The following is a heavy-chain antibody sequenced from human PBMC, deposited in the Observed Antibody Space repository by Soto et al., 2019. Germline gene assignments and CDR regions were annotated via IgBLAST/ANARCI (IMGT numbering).Heavy chain of an antibody. V-gene: IGHV4-59*01. D-gene: IGHD6-13*01. CDR3: ARDQGYSSSWQFDY. Sequence: QVQLQESGPGLVKPSETLSLTCTVSGGSISSYYWSWIRQPPGKGLEWIGYIYYSGSTNYNPSLKRRVTISVDTSKNQFSLKLSSVTAADTAVYYCARDQGYSSSWQFDYWGHGTLVTVSS. CDR1: GGSISSYY. CDR2: IYYSGST. J-gene: IGHJ4*01.